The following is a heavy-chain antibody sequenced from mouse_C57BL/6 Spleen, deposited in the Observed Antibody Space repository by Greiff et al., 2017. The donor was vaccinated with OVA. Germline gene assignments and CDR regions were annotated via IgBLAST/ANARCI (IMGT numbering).Heavy chain of an antibody. CDR2: ISSGGSYT. CDR3: ASGDGNYAY. D-gene: IGHD2-1*01. V-gene: IGHV5-6*01. J-gene: IGHJ3*01. CDR1: GFTFSSYG. Sequence: EVQLVESGGDLVKPGGSLKLSCAASGFTFSSYGMSWVRQTPDKRLEWVATISSGGSYTYYPDSVKGRFTISRDNAKNTLYLQMSSLKSEDTAMYYCASGDGNYAYWGQGTLVTVSA.